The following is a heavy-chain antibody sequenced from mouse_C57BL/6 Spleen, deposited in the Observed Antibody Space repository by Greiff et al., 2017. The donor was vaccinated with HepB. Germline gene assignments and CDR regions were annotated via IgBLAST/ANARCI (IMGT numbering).Heavy chain of an antibody. CDR2: IYPGSGST. V-gene: IGHV1-55*01. Sequence: QVQLQQPGAELVKPGASVKMSCKASGYTFTSYWITWVKQRPGQGLEWIGDIYPGSGSTNYNEKYKSKATLTVDTSSSTAYMQLSSLTSEDSAVYYCARRDYYGSSYAYWGQGTLVTVSA. J-gene: IGHJ3*01. CDR1: GYTFTSYW. CDR3: ARRDYYGSSYAY. D-gene: IGHD1-1*01.